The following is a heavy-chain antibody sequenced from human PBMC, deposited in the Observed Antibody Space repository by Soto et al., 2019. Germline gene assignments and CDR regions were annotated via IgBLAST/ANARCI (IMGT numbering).Heavy chain of an antibody. CDR1: GLSFSTHA. V-gene: IGHV3-23*01. CDR2: ISGSGGST. Sequence: QPGGSLRLSCAASGLSFSTHAMNWVRQAPGKGLEWVSGISGSGGSTYYADSVKGRFTISRDNSKNTLYLQMNSLRAEDTALYYCAKDSDQRVGVTGFWLDLWGQGTLVTVSS. D-gene: IGHD1-26*01. CDR3: AKDSDQRVGVTGFWLDL. J-gene: IGHJ5*02.